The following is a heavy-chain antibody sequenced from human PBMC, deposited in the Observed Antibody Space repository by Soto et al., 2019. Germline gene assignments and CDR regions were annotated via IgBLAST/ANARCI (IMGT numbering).Heavy chain of an antibody. Sequence: PGGSLRLSCAASGFTLSSYAMHWVRQAPGKGLEWVAVISYDGSNKYYADSVKGRFTISRDNSKNTLYLQMNSLRAEDTAVYYCARGQPAAMSLDVWGQGTTVTVSS. V-gene: IGHV3-30-3*01. J-gene: IGHJ6*02. CDR2: ISYDGSNK. CDR1: GFTLSSYA. CDR3: ARGQPAAMSLDV. D-gene: IGHD2-2*01.